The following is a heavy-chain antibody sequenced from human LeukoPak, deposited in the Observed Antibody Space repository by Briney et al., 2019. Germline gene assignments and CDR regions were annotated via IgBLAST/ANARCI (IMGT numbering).Heavy chain of an antibody. CDR2: ISYVGSNK. V-gene: IGHV3-30*04. J-gene: IGHJ6*04. CDR1: GFTFSSYA. Sequence: GGDLRLYCAAIGFTFSSYAMHGVRPGPSQGLDWEEVISYVGSNKYYADSVKGRFTISRDNSKNTLYLQMNSLRAEDTAVYYCARDKGYCSSTSCYGYYYYGMDVWGKGTTVTVSS. CDR3: ARDKGYCSSTSCYGYYYYGMDV. D-gene: IGHD2-2*01.